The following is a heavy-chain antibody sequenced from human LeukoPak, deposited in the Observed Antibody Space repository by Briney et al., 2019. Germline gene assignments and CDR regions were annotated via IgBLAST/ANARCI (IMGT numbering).Heavy chain of an antibody. Sequence: GGSLRLSCVGSGFTFSDYGMHWVRQAPGKGLEWLAFIRYDGSDKYYADSVKGRFTISRDNSKDTLYLQMNSLRAEDTAAFYCAKRVGATNIDYWGQGTLATVSS. V-gene: IGHV3-30*02. D-gene: IGHD1-26*01. CDR1: GFTFSDYG. CDR3: AKRVGATNIDY. CDR2: IRYDGSDK. J-gene: IGHJ4*02.